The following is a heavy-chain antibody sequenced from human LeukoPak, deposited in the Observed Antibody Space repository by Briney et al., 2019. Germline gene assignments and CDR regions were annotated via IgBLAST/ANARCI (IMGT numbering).Heavy chain of an antibody. V-gene: IGHV4-39*01. CDR1: GGSIRSTTYY. D-gene: IGHD6-13*01. CDR2: IYYSGST. J-gene: IGHJ4*02. Sequence: ETLSLTCSVSGGSIRSTTYYWGWIRQPPGKGLEWIGSIYYSGSTDYNPSLKSRVTISVDTSKNQFSLKVSSVTAADTAVYYCARHRGIARYFDYWGQGTLVTVSS. CDR3: ARHRGIARYFDY.